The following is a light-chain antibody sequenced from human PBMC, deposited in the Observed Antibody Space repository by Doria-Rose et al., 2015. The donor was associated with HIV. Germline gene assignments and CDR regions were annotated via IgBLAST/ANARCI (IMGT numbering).Light chain of an antibody. CDR2: AAS. CDR3: QQSFSTPRT. CDR1: QNINGF. J-gene: IGKJ1*01. Sequence: TQSPSSLSASVGDRVTITCRASQNINGFLNWYQQKPGKVPKVLIYAASSLQSGVPSRFSGSGSGTDFTLTTSSLQPEDFATYYCQQSFSTPRTFGQGTKVEIK. V-gene: IGKV1-39*01.